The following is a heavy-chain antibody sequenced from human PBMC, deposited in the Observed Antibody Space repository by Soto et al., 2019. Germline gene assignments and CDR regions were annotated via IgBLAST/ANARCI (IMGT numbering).Heavy chain of an antibody. CDR1: GGTFSSYA. Sequence: QVQLVQSGAEVKKPGSSVKVSCKAYGGTFSSYAISWVRQAPGQGLEWMGGIIPIPGTANYAQKFQGSVTITADESTSTAYMELSSLRSEDTAVYYCARSQGSSTSLEIYYYYYYGMDVWGQGTTVTVSS. V-gene: IGHV1-69*01. D-gene: IGHD2-2*01. J-gene: IGHJ6*02. CDR2: IIPIPGTA. CDR3: ARSQGSSTSLEIYYYYYYGMDV.